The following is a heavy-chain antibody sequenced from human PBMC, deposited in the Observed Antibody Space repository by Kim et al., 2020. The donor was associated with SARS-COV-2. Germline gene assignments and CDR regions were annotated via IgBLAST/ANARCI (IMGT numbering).Heavy chain of an antibody. V-gene: IGHV3-21*01. D-gene: IGHD1-1*01. J-gene: IGHJ6*02. Sequence: ADSVKGALTISRDNTKNTLFLQMNSLSNEDTGVYYCARVDDDSAYYGMDVWGQGTTVIVSS. CDR3: ARVDDDSAYYGMDV.